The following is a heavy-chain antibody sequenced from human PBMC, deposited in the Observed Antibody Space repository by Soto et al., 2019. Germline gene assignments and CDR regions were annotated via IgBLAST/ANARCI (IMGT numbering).Heavy chain of an antibody. D-gene: IGHD3-16*01. V-gene: IGHV4-31*02. J-gene: IGHJ5*01. CDR1: GASINSGGLY. CDR3: ASGKFSTFCHDF. CDR2: VYYTGST. Sequence: PSETLSLTCTVSGASINSGGLYWSWIRHHPGKGLEWIGYVYYTGSTYYNPSLKSRVTISLDTPKNQFSLKLAAVTAADTAIYSCASGKFSTFCHDFWGQGSLVT.